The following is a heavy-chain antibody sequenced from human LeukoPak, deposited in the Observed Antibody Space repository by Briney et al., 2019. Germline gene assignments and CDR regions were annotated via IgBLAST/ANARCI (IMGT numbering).Heavy chain of an antibody. CDR1: GGSISSYY. CDR2: IYYSGST. Sequence: TSETLSLTCTVSGGSISSYYWSWIRQPPGKGLEWIGYIYYSGSTNYNPSLKSRVTISVDTSKNQFSLKLSSVTAADTAVYYCARTGNYFDYWGQGTLVTVSS. V-gene: IGHV4-59*01. D-gene: IGHD7-27*01. J-gene: IGHJ4*02. CDR3: ARTGNYFDY.